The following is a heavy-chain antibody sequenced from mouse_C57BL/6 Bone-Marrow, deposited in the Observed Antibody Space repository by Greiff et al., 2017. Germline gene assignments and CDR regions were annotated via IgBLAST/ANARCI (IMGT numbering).Heavy chain of an antibody. Sequence: VKLVESGPELVKPGASVKISCKASGYAFSSSWMNWVKQRPGTGLEWIGRIYPGDGDTNYNGKFKGKATLTADKSSSTAYMQLSSLTSEDSAVYVCARDYDYDVGFDYWGQGTTLTVSS. D-gene: IGHD2-4*01. CDR2: IYPGDGDT. J-gene: IGHJ2*01. CDR3: ARDYDYDVGFDY. CDR1: GYAFSSSW. V-gene: IGHV1-82*01.